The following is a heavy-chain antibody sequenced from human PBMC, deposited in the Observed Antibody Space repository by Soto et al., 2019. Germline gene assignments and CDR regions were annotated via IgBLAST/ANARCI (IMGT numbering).Heavy chain of an antibody. D-gene: IGHD3-9*01. Sequence: PSETLSLTCTVSGGSISNINYYWGWIRQPPGEGLEWIGTVYYTGSTYYNPSLRSRATMSVDTSRNQFSLRLTSVTAADTAVYYCARLPDILNSFLGDKWFDPWGQGTLVTVSS. CDR2: VYYTGST. J-gene: IGHJ5*02. CDR3: ARLPDILNSFLGDKWFDP. CDR1: GGSISNINYY. V-gene: IGHV4-39*01.